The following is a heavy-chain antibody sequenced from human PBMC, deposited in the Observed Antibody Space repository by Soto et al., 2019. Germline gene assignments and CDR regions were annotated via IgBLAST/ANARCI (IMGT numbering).Heavy chain of an antibody. Sequence: QVQLVESGGGVDQPGRSLRLSCAVSGFTVSTYGIHWVRQAPGKGLEWVAVISRDGGTKYYADSVKGRFTISRDNSRNTLFLEMNSLRGADMAVYYCTGEVASGYWGQGTVVTVSS. V-gene: IGHV3-30*03. J-gene: IGHJ4*02. D-gene: IGHD2-8*02. CDR2: ISRDGGTK. CDR1: GFTVSTYG. CDR3: TGEVASGY.